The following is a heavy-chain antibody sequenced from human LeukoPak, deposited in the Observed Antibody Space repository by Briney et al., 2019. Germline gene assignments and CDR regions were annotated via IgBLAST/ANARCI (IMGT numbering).Heavy chain of an antibody. V-gene: IGHV3-23*01. CDR2: ISGSGGST. D-gene: IGHD3-16*02. CDR1: GFTFSSYA. Sequence: QSGGSLRLSCAASGFTFSSYAMSWVRQAPGKGLEWVSAISGSGGSTYYADSVEGRFTISRDNSKNTLYLQMNSLRAEDTAVYYCARSLSSRFSGPRRPYYFDSWGQGTLVTVSS. J-gene: IGHJ4*02. CDR3: ARSLSSRFSGPRRPYYFDS.